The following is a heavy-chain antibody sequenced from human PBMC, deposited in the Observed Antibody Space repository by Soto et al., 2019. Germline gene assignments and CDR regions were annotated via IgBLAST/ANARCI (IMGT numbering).Heavy chain of an antibody. CDR1: GGSFSGYY. V-gene: IGHV4-34*01. CDR3: ARRSVAGTRWFDP. Sequence: PSETLSLTCAVYGGSFSGYYWSWIRQPPGKGLEWIGEIKHSGSTNYNPSLKSRVTISVDTSKNQFSLKLSSVTAADTAVYYCARRSVAGTRWFDPWGQGTLVTVSS. J-gene: IGHJ5*02. D-gene: IGHD6-19*01. CDR2: IKHSGST.